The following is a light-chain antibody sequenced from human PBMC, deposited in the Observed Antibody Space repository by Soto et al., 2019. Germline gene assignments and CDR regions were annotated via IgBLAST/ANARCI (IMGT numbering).Light chain of an antibody. CDR2: KAS. Sequence: MQMTQSPSTLSASVGDRVTITCRASQNINDLLAWYQQKPGKAPNLLIYKASSLESGVPSRFSGSGYGTEFTPTISSLQPDDFATFYCQQYSTYSRAFGQGTKVDIK. CDR3: QQYSTYSRA. V-gene: IGKV1-5*03. J-gene: IGKJ1*01. CDR1: QNINDL.